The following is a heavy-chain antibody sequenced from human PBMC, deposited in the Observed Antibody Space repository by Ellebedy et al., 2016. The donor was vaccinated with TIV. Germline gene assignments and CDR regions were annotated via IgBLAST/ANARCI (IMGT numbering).Heavy chain of an antibody. J-gene: IGHJ5*02. CDR2: ISPYDGNT. D-gene: IGHD6-13*01. CDR1: GYTFTSYG. Sequence: ASVKVSXXASGYTFTSYGFTWVRQAPGQGLEGMGWISPYDGNTRYPQKFQGRVTMTTDTSTNTAYMELWSLTSDDTAVYYCARQIAAAGTRWFDPWGQGTLVTVSS. V-gene: IGHV1-18*01. CDR3: ARQIAAAGTRWFDP.